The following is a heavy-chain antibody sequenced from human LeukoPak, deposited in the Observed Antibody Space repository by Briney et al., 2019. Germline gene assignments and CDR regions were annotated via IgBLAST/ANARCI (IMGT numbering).Heavy chain of an antibody. CDR3: ARAPLGMVRGVPYYFDY. J-gene: IGHJ4*02. Sequence: SVKVSCKASGYTFTSYGISWVRQAPGQGLEWMGGIIPIFGTANYAQKFQGRVTITADESTSTAYMELSSLRSEDTAVYYCARAPLGMVRGVPYYFDYWGQGTLVTVSS. V-gene: IGHV1-69*13. CDR1: GYTFTSYG. CDR2: IIPIFGTA. D-gene: IGHD3-10*01.